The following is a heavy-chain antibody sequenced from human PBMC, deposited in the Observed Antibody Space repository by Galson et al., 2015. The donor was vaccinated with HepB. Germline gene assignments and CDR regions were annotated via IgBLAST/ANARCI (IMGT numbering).Heavy chain of an antibody. V-gene: IGHV4-39*01. CDR2: IYYSGTT. Sequence: ETLSLTCTVSGGSISSLSYYWVWIRQPPGKGLEWIGSIYYSGTTYYNPSLTSRVTMSVDTSKNQFSLKLSSLTAADTAVYYCARPQGVVRGPFPGSVPFNIWGQGTMVTVSS. J-gene: IGHJ3*02. CDR3: ARPQGVVRGPFPGSVPFNI. D-gene: IGHD4-23*01. CDR1: GGSISSLSYY.